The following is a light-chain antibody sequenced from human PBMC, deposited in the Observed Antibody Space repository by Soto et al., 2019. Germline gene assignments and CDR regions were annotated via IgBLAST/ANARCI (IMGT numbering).Light chain of an antibody. CDR3: QQLSNYHFI. V-gene: IGKV1-9*01. J-gene: IGKJ3*01. CDR1: QGVSSY. Sequence: DIQLTQSPSLLSASVGDRVTITSRASQGVSSYLAWYQQKPGKAPKLLIYAASTLQRGVPSRFSGSGSGTEFTLTISSLQPEDFATYYCQQLSNYHFIFGPGTKVDIK. CDR2: AAS.